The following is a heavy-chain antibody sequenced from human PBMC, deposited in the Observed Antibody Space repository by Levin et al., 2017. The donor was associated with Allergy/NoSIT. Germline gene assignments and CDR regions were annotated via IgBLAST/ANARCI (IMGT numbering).Heavy chain of an antibody. Sequence: SVKVSCKASGGTFSSYAISWVRQAPGQGLEWMGGIIPIFGTANYAQKFQGRVTITADKSTSTAYMELSSLRSEDTAVYYCARGAEQLVFGNYFDYWGQGTLVTVSS. V-gene: IGHV1-69*06. CDR2: IIPIFGTA. J-gene: IGHJ4*02. CDR3: ARGAEQLVFGNYFDY. D-gene: IGHD6-6*01. CDR1: GGTFSSYA.